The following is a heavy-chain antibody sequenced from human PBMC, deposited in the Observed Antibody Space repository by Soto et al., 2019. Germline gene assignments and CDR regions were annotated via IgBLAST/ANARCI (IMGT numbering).Heavy chain of an antibody. V-gene: IGHV3-7*01. CDR2: IKQDGGEK. Sequence: EVQLVESGGGLVQPGGSLRLSCAASGFTFNSYWMSWVRQTPGKGLEWVANIKQDGGEKHYVDPVKGRFTISRDNAKNSLHLQMNSLRVEDTGVYYCARDGTPYSPTSGWFVPWGQGTLVTVSS. J-gene: IGHJ5*02. D-gene: IGHD6-13*01. CDR3: ARDGTPYSPTSGWFVP. CDR1: GFTFNSYW.